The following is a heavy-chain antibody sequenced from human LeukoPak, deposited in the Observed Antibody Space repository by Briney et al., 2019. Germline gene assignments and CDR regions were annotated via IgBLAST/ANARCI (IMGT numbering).Heavy chain of an antibody. CDR3: ARMEQLLLDNWFDP. J-gene: IGHJ5*02. CDR2: ISPYNGNT. V-gene: IGHV1-18*01. CDR1: GYTFTSYG. Sequence: ASVKVSCKASGYTFTSYGISWVRQAPGQGLEWIGWISPYNGNTNYAQKLQGRVTMTTDTSTSTAYMELRSLRSDDTAVYYCARMEQLLLDNWFDPWGQGTLVTVSS. D-gene: IGHD1/OR15-1a*01.